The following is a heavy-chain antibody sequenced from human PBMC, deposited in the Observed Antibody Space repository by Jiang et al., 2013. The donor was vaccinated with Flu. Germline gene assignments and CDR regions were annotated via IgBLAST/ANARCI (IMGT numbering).Heavy chain of an antibody. J-gene: IGHJ1*01. CDR3: ARAGSLNAEYFQH. Sequence: SGSGLVKPSGTLSLTCAVSGGSISSSNWWSWVRQPPGKGLEWIGEIYHSGSTNYNPSLKSRVTISVDKSKNQFSLKLSSVTAADTAVYYCARAGSLNAEYFQHWGQGTLVTVSS. V-gene: IGHV4-4*02. CDR2: IYHSGST. CDR1: GGSISSSNW.